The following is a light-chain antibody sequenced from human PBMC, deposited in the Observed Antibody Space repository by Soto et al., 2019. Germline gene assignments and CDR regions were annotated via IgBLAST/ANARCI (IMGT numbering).Light chain of an antibody. J-gene: IGKJ1*01. CDR2: LGS. V-gene: IGKV2-28*01. Sequence: DIVMTQSPLSLPVTPGEPASISCRSSQSLLHSNGYNYLDWYLQKPGQSPQLLIYLGSDRASGVPDRFSGSGSGTDFTLKISRVEAEDVGVYYSMQALQTPWTFGQGTKGQIK. CDR3: MQALQTPWT. CDR1: QSLLHSNGYNY.